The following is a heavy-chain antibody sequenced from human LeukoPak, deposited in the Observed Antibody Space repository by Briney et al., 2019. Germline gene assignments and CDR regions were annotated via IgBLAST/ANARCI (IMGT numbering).Heavy chain of an antibody. CDR1: GFPFSTYA. V-gene: IGHV3-30-3*01. Sequence: GGFLRLSCSASGFPFSTYAMHWVRQAPGKGLEWVAVISYDGSNKYYADSVKGRFTISRDNSKNTLYLQMNSLRAEDTAVYYCTRRGGGQDFDYWGQGILVTVSS. CDR3: TRRGGGQDFDY. J-gene: IGHJ4*02. D-gene: IGHD4-23*01. CDR2: ISYDGSNK.